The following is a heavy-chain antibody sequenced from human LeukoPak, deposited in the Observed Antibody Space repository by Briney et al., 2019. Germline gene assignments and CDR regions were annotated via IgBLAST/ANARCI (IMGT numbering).Heavy chain of an antibody. Sequence: GGSLRLSCAASGFTSNTYGMSWDRQAPGKGLEWVSGISGSSGNTYYADSVKGRFTISRDTSKNTLYLQMSSLRAEDTAVYYCAKDPRRILGSFEIWGQGTMVTVS. CDR3: AKDPRRILGSFEI. V-gene: IGHV3-23*01. CDR1: GFTSNTYG. CDR2: ISGSSGNT. J-gene: IGHJ3*02. D-gene: IGHD2/OR15-2a*01.